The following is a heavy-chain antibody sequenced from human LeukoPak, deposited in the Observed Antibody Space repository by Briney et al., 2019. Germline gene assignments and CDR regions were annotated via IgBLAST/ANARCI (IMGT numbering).Heavy chain of an antibody. Sequence: ASVKVSCNASGYTFTGYYMHWVRQAPGQGLEWMGRIITILGIANYAQKFQGRVTITADKSTSTAYMELSSLRSEDTAVYYCASSDCSGGSCYNIEDGMDVWGQGTTVTVSS. CDR3: ASSDCSGGSCYNIEDGMDV. V-gene: IGHV1-69*02. D-gene: IGHD2-15*01. CDR1: GYTFTGYY. J-gene: IGHJ6*02. CDR2: IITILGIA.